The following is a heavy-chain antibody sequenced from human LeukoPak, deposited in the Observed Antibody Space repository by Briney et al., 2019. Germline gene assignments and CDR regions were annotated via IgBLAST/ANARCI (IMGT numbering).Heavy chain of an antibody. Sequence: SETLSLTCTVSGGSISSSSYYWGWVRQPPEKGLEWIGSIYYRGSTYYNPSLKSRVTMSVDTSENQFSLKLNSVIAADTAMYYCARIYYYYSYRDVWGKGTTVTVSS. CDR2: IYYRGST. CDR3: ARIYYYYSYRDV. J-gene: IGHJ6*03. CDR1: GGSISSSSYY. V-gene: IGHV4-39*07.